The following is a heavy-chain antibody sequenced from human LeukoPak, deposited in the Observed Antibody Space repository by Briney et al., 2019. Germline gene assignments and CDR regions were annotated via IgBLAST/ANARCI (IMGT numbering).Heavy chain of an antibody. J-gene: IGHJ4*02. CDR3: ARDEYGDYADY. CDR1: GGSFSSYA. D-gene: IGHD4-17*01. V-gene: IGHV1-69*13. CDR2: IIPIFGTA. Sequence: ASVKVSCKASGGSFSSYAINWVRQAPGQGLEWMGGIIPIFGTAKYAEKFQDRVTITAVESMSTVYMELRSLRSDDTAVYYCARDEYGDYADYWGQGTLVTVSS.